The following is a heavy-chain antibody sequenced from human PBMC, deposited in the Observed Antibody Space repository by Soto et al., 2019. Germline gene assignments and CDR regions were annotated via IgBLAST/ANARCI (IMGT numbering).Heavy chain of an antibody. Sequence: GASVKVSCKASGGTFSSYTISWVRQAPGQGLEWMGRIIPILGIANYAQKFQGRVTITRDTSASTAYMELSSLRSEDTAVYYCAIGYCSSTSCYFSRTLDPWGQGTLVTVSS. CDR2: IIPILGIA. J-gene: IGHJ5*02. CDR1: GGTFSSYT. V-gene: IGHV1-69*02. CDR3: AIGYCSSTSCYFSRTLDP. D-gene: IGHD2-2*01.